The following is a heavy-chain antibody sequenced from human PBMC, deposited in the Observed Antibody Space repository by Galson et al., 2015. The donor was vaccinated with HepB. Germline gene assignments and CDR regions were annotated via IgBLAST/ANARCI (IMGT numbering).Heavy chain of an antibody. V-gene: IGHV1-18*01. CDR2: ISGYSGDA. CDR1: GYTFSSYS. Sequence: SVKVSCKVSGYTFSSYSIAWLRQAPGQGLECMGRISGYSGDANYAQKFQGRVTVTTDTSTSTAYMELRRLTSDDTALYYCARVARTSYYFDYWGQGTLVSVSS. J-gene: IGHJ4*02. CDR3: ARVARTSYYFDY.